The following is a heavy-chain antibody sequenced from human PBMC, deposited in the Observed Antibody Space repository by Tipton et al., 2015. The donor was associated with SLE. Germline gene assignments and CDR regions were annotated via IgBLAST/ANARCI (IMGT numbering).Heavy chain of an antibody. CDR3: ARDNSYYYYGLDV. J-gene: IGHJ6*02. CDR2: IYSGGRT. CDR1: GVTISSNF. D-gene: IGHD4-11*01. V-gene: IGHV3-53*04. Sequence: SGVTISSNFMSWVRQAPGKGLEWVSVIYSGGRTYYADSVKGRFTISRHNSKNTLYLQMNSLRPEDTAVYYCARDNSYYYYGLDVWGRGTTVTVSS.